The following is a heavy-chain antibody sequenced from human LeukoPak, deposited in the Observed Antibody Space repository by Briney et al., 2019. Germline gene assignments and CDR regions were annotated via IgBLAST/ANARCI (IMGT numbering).Heavy chain of an antibody. CDR1: GFTFSTSA. Sequence: PGGSLRLSCTTSGFTFSTSAMNWVRQAPGKGLEWVSGITDTGGRTYHAESVKGRFTISRDNSKNTLYLQMNSLRVEDTAVYYCATRPPSETYFGVLDFWGQGTLVTVSS. D-gene: IGHD1-26*01. V-gene: IGHV3-23*01. CDR2: ITDTGGRT. CDR3: ATRPPSETYFGVLDF. J-gene: IGHJ4*02.